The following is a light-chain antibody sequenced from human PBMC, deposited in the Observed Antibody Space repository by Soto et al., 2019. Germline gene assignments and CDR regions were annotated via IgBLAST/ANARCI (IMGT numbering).Light chain of an antibody. CDR1: QSISSY. CDR2: AAS. V-gene: IGKV1-39*01. Sequence: DIQMTQSPSSLSASVGDRVTITCRASQSISSYLNWYQQKPGKAPKLLIYAASSLQSGVPSRFSGSGSGTEFTLRISSLQPEDFATYYCQQLNSYPLTFGGGTKVDIK. J-gene: IGKJ4*01. CDR3: QQLNSYPLT.